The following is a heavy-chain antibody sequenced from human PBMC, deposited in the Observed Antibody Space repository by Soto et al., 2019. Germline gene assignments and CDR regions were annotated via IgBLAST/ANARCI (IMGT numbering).Heavy chain of an antibody. CDR1: EYTFTNYW. CDR2: IYPGDSDT. J-gene: IGHJ4*02. D-gene: IGHD2-21*01. V-gene: IGHV5-51*01. CDR3: ARLLNIFDFDY. Sequence: GESLKISCKGSEYTFTNYWIGWVRQMPGKGLEWMGIIYPGDSDTRYSPSFQGQVTISADKSISTAYLQWSSLKASDTAIYYCARLLNIFDFDYWGQGTRVTVSS.